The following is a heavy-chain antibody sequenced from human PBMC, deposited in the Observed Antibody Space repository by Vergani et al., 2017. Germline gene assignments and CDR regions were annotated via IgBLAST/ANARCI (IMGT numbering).Heavy chain of an antibody. CDR2: IFHSGTT. V-gene: IGHV4-38-2*01. CDR1: GYSISSGSY. J-gene: IGHJ4*02. Sequence: QVQLQESGPGLVKPSETLSLTCAVSGYSISSGSYWAWIRQPPGKGLEWIGSIFHSGTTHYNPSIESQVTISVETSRNQFSLRLSSVTAADTAVYYCARHNLWGDSQTGIDFWGLGTLVIVSS. CDR3: ARHNLWGDSQTGIDF. D-gene: IGHD2-21*02.